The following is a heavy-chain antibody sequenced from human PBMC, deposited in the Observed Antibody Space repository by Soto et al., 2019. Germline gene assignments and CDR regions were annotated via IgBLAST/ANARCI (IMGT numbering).Heavy chain of an antibody. D-gene: IGHD2-21*02. CDR3: ARDGVVVVTAIIY. J-gene: IGHJ4*02. CDR1: GFTFGDYA. CDR2: IRSKAYGGTT. V-gene: IGHV3-49*05. Sequence: EVQLVESGGVLVKPGRSLRLSCTASGFTFGDYAMSWFRQAPGKGLEWVGFIRSKAYGGTTEYAASVKGRFTISRDDSKSIAYLQMNSLKTEDTAVYYCARDGVVVVTAIIYWGQGTLVTVSS.